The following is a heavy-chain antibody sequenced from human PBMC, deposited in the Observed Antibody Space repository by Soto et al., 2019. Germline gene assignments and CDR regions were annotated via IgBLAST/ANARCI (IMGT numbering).Heavy chain of an antibody. Sequence: EVQLVESGGGLVQPGGSLKLSCAASGFTFSGSAMHWVRQASGKGLEWVGRIRSKANNYATAYAASVKGRFTISRDDSKNTAYLQMNSLKTEDTAVYYCTRHAPGRAAAGTSEPPGDASYWYFDLWGRGTLVTVSS. CDR2: IRSKANNYAT. J-gene: IGHJ2*01. CDR3: TRHAPGRAAAGTSEPPGDASYWYFDL. CDR1: GFTFSGSA. V-gene: IGHV3-73*02. D-gene: IGHD6-13*01.